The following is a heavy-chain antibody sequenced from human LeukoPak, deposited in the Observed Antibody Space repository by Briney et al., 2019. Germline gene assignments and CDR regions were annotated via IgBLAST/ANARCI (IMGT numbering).Heavy chain of an antibody. J-gene: IGHJ4*02. V-gene: IGHV1-24*01. Sequence: ASVKVSCKVSGYTLTELSMHWVRQAPGKGLEWMGGFDPEDGETIYAQKFQGRVTMTEDTSTDTAYMELSSLRSEDTAVYYCATLGEDTAMGPLDYWGQGTLDTVSS. CDR2: FDPEDGET. CDR1: GYTLTELS. CDR3: ATLGEDTAMGPLDY. D-gene: IGHD5-18*01.